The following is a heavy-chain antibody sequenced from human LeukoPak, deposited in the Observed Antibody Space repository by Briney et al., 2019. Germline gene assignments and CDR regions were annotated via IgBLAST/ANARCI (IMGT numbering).Heavy chain of an antibody. CDR2: ISYDGSNK. Sequence: GGSLRLSCAASGFTFSSYAMHWVRQAPGKGLEWVAVISYDGSNKYYADSVKGRFTISRDNSKNTLYLQMNSLRAEDTAVYYCARDAIAVAAPAYWGQGTLVTVSS. D-gene: IGHD6-19*01. V-gene: IGHV3-30-3*01. CDR1: GFTFSSYA. CDR3: ARDAIAVAAPAY. J-gene: IGHJ4*02.